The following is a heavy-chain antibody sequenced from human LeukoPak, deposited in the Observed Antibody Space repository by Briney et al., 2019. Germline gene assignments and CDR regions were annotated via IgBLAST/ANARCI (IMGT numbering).Heavy chain of an antibody. CDR2: ISGSGGST. Sequence: PGGSLRLSCAASGFTCSSYAMSWLPQAPGKGREGVSAISGSGGSTYYADSVKGRFTISRDNSKNTLYLQMNDLRAEDTAVYLCAPEKKGYFDYWGEGTLVTVSS. CDR3: APEKKGYFDY. J-gene: IGHJ4*02. V-gene: IGHV3-23*01. CDR1: GFTCSSYA.